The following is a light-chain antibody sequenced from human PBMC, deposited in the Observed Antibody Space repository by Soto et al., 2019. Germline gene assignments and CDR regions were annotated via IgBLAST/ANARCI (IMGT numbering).Light chain of an antibody. CDR1: QSISTY. V-gene: IGKV1-39*01. CDR3: QQGYSTPLT. CDR2: AAS. Sequence: DLQMTQSPSSLSASIGDRVTITCRASQSISTYLNWYQQKPGKAPKLLIFAASSFQSGVPSRFSGSGSGTDFNLTVSSLQPEDCATYFCQQGYSTPLTFGGGTKVEIK. J-gene: IGKJ4*01.